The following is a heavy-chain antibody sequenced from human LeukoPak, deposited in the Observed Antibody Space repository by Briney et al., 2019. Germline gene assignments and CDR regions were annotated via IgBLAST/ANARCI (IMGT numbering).Heavy chain of an antibody. CDR3: ARDGGGVYYYDSSGYYRFDY. V-gene: IGHV1-69*13. CDR1: GGTFSSYA. J-gene: IGHJ4*02. Sequence: SVKVSCKASGGTFSSYAISWVRQAPGQGLEWMGGIIPIFGTANYAQKFQGRVTITADESTSTAYMELSSLRSEDTAVYYCARDGGGVYYYDSSGYYRFDYWGQGTLVTVSP. CDR2: IIPIFGTA. D-gene: IGHD3-22*01.